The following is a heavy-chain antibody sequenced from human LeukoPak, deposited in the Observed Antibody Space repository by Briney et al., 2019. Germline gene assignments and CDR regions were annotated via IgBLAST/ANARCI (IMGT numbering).Heavy chain of an antibody. Sequence: ASVKVSCKVSGYTLTELSMHWVRQAPGQGLEWMGWINPNSGGTNYAQKFQGRVTMTRDTSISTAYMELSRLRSDDTAVYYCARANERWLQFDYWGQGTLVTVSS. V-gene: IGHV1-2*02. D-gene: IGHD5-24*01. J-gene: IGHJ4*02. CDR2: INPNSGGT. CDR1: GYTLTELS. CDR3: ARANERWLQFDY.